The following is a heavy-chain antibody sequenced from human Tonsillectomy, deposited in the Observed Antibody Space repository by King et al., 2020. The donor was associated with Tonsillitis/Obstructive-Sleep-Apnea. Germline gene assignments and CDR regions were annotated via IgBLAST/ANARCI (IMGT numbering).Heavy chain of an antibody. CDR1: GFTFSSYA. CDR2: ISGSGGST. Sequence: VQLVESGGGLVQPGGSLRLSCAASGFTFSSYAMSWVRQAPGKGLEWVSAISGSGGSTYYADSVKGRFTISRDNSKNTLYLQMNSLRAEDTAVYYCAKGASTVTTRTKYYYYYMDVWGKGTTVTASS. J-gene: IGHJ6*03. D-gene: IGHD4-11*01. CDR3: AKGASTVTTRTKYYYYYMDV. V-gene: IGHV3-23*04.